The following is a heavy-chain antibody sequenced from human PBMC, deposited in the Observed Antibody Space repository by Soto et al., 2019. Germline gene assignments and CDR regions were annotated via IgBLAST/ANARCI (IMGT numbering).Heavy chain of an antibody. J-gene: IGHJ6*02. CDR3: ARWGWGCSGGSCYPNIRMDV. Sequence: QVQLVQSGAEVKKPGSSVKVSCKASGGTFSSYTISWVRQAPGQGLEWMGRIIPILGIANYAQKFQGRVSITADKATSTAYMGLRSLSSEDTAVYSCARWGWGCSGGSCYPNIRMDVWGQGTTVTVSS. D-gene: IGHD2-15*01. CDR1: GGTFSSYT. CDR2: IIPILGIA. V-gene: IGHV1-69*02.